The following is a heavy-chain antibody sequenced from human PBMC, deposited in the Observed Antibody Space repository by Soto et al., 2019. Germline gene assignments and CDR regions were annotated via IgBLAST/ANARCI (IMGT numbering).Heavy chain of an antibody. V-gene: IGHV4-30-4*01. CDR2: IYYSGST. CDR3: ARGSYHYDSSGYYHY. D-gene: IGHD3-22*01. J-gene: IGHJ4*02. CDR1: GGSISSGDYY. Sequence: QVQLQESGPGLVKPSQTLSLTCTVSGGSISSGDYYWSWIRQPAGKGLEWMGYIYYSGSTYYNPSLKSRVTISVDTSKNQFPLKLSSVTAAEKAVYYCARGSYHYDSSGYYHYWGQRTLVTVSS.